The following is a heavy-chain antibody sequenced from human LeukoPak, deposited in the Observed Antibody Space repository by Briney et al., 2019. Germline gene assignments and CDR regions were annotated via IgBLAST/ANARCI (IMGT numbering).Heavy chain of an antibody. Sequence: ASVKVSCKAPGYIFTSYYMHWVRQAPGQGLGWMGIINPSGGSTSYAQKFQGRVTMTRDTSTSTVYMELSSLRSDDTAVYYCARDPVPAAIQGPDYWGQGTLVTVSS. CDR1: GYIFTSYY. CDR3: ARDPVPAAIQGPDY. V-gene: IGHV1-46*01. J-gene: IGHJ4*02. CDR2: INPSGGST. D-gene: IGHD2-2*02.